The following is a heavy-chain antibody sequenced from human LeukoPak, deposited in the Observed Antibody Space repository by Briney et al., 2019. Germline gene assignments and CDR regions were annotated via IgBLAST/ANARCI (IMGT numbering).Heavy chain of an antibody. Sequence: SETLSLTCTVSGGSISSGGYYCSWIRQHPGKGLEWIGYIYYSGSTYYNPSLKSRVTISVDTSKNQFSLKLSSVTAADTAVYYCARVSYDSSGYSLLNAFDIWGQGTMVTVSS. CDR3: ARVSYDSSGYSLLNAFDI. V-gene: IGHV4-31*03. CDR1: GGSISSGGYY. J-gene: IGHJ3*02. CDR2: IYYSGST. D-gene: IGHD3-22*01.